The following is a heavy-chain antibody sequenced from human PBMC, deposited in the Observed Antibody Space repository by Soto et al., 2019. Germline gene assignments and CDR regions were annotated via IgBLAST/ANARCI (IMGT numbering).Heavy chain of an antibody. V-gene: IGHV4-31*02. J-gene: IGHJ4*02. CDR2: IYYSGST. D-gene: IGHD4-4*01. CDR1: GGSISGCGYY. CDR3: AREGCDYSEFRSV. Sequence: QVQLQESGPGLVKSSQTLFLTWTVSGGSISGCGYYWSWIRQHPVKGLQWIGYIYYSGSTYYNPSLKIRVTISIDTAKNQFSLKLSSVTAADMAEYSCAREGCDYSEFRSVWGQGTLVTVSS.